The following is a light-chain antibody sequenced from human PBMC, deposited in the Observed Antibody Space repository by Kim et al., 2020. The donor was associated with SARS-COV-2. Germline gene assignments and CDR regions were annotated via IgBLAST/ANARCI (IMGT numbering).Light chain of an antibody. V-gene: IGLV3-1*01. CDR1: ELGDKF. CDR2: QDD. CDR3: QAWDSSSTVV. Sequence: SYELTQPPSVSVSPGQTATITCSGDELGDKFACWYQQKPGQSPVLVIHQDDKRPSVIPERFSGSNSGNTATLTISGTQAVDEADYYCQAWDSSSTVVFGGGTQLTVL. J-gene: IGLJ2*01.